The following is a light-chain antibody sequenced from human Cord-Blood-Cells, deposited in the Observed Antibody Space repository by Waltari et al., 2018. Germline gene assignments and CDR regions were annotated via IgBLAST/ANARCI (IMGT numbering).Light chain of an antibody. V-gene: IGKV1-39*01. Sequence: DIQMTQSPSSLSASVGDRVTITCRASQSISSYLNWYQQKPGKAPKLLIYAASSLQSGVPSMFSGSGSGTDFTLTISSLQPEDFETYYCQQSYSTPWTFGQGTKVEIK. CDR2: AAS. CDR3: QQSYSTPWT. CDR1: QSISSY. J-gene: IGKJ1*01.